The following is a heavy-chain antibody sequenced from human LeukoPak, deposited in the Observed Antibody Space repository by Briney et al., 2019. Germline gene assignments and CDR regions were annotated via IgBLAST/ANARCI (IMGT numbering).Heavy chain of an antibody. V-gene: IGHV3-7*01. CDR1: GFTLSNYW. Sequence: PGGSLRLSCAASGFTLSNYWVGWVRQAPGKGLEWVANIKQDGSGKYYVDSVKGRFTISRDNAKNSLYLQMSSLRAEDTAVYYCATGGYSSSSMGVNDYWGQGTLVTVSS. J-gene: IGHJ4*02. CDR3: ATGGYSSSSMGVNDY. CDR2: IKQDGSGK. D-gene: IGHD6-13*01.